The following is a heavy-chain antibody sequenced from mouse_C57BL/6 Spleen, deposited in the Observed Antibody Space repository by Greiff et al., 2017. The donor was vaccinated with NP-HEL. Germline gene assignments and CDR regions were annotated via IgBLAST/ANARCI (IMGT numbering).Heavy chain of an antibody. D-gene: IGHD2-4*01. CDR2: INPNNGGT. Sequence: VQLQQSGPELVKPGASVKMSCKASGYTFTDYNMHWVKQSHGKSLEWIGDINPNNGGTSYNQKFKGKATLTVNKSSSTAYMELRSLTSEDSAVYYCARDYEGYYYAMDYWGQGTSVTVSS. CDR1: GYTFTDYN. V-gene: IGHV1-22*01. CDR3: ARDYEGYYYAMDY. J-gene: IGHJ4*01.